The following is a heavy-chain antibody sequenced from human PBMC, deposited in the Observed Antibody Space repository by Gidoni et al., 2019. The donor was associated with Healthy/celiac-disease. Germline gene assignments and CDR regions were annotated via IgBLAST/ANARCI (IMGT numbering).Heavy chain of an antibody. CDR1: GFTFRSYA. CDR2: ISGSGGST. D-gene: IGHD3-10*01. Sequence: EVQLLESGGGLVQPGGSLRLSCSASGFTFRSYAMSWVRQAPGKGLEWVSGISGSGGSTYYADSVKGRFTISRDNSKNTLYLQMNSLRAEDTAVYYCAKVGGERLLLWFGEFDYWGQGTLVTVSS. V-gene: IGHV3-23*01. J-gene: IGHJ4*02. CDR3: AKVGGERLLLWFGEFDY.